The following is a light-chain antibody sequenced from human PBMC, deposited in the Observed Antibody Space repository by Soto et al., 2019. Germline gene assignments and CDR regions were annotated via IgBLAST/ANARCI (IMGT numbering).Light chain of an antibody. CDR2: EVN. J-gene: IGLJ1*01. V-gene: IGLV2-8*01. CDR1: SSEGGGYKY. CDR3: SSYAGGINLEV. Sequence: LTNPPSATGTPGQSVTISLTGTSSEGGGYKYVSWYQQHPGKAPQLMIYEVNKRPSGVPDRFSGSKSGNTASLTVSGLQAEDEADYSCSSYAGGINLEVFGTGTKVTVL.